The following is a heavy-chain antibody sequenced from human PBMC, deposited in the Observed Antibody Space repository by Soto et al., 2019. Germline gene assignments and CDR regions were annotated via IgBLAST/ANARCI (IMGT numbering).Heavy chain of an antibody. CDR1: GFTFTSSA. Sequence: EASVKVSCKASGFTFTSSAVQWVRQARGQRLEWIGWIVVGSGNTNYAQKFQERVTITRDMSTSTAYMELSSLRSEDTAVYYCASADSSSSPWYYYYGMDVWGQGTTVTVSS. V-gene: IGHV1-58*01. CDR2: IVVGSGNT. CDR3: ASADSSSSPWYYYYGMDV. J-gene: IGHJ6*02. D-gene: IGHD6-6*01.